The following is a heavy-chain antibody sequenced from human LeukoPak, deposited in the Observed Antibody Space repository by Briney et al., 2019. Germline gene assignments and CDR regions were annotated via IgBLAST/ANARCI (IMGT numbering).Heavy chain of an antibody. CDR1: GGSINNYY. CDR3: ARGARYYDILTGKFDP. V-gene: IGHV4-59*01. CDR2: IYYTGSA. D-gene: IGHD3-9*01. J-gene: IGHJ5*02. Sequence: SETLSLTCTVSGGSINNYYWTWIRQPPGKGLQWIGYIYYTGSANYNPSLKSRVTISVDTSRNQLSLKLSSVTAADTAVYYCARGARYYDILTGKFDPWGQGTLVTVSS.